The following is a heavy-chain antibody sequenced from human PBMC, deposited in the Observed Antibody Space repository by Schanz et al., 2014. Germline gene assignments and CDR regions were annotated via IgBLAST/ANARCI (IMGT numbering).Heavy chain of an antibody. CDR2: ITYNGGTI. CDR3: ARDRRNADLDY. V-gene: IGHV3-48*01. Sequence: EVHLVESGGGLVQPGGSLRLSCVASGFAFSSHSFNWVRQAPGKGLEWISYITYNGGTIYYADSVKGRFTISRDNAKNSLYLEMNSLRAEDTALYYCARDRRNADLDYWGQGTLVTVSS. J-gene: IGHJ4*02. CDR1: GFAFSSHS. D-gene: IGHD1-1*01.